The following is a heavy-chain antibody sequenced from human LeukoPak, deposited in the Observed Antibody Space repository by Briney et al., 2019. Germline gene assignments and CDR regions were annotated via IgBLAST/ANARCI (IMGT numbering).Heavy chain of an antibody. CDR1: GYTFTGYY. CDR2: INPNSGGT. CDR3: ARVVVMLRSNRDY. V-gene: IGHV1-2*06. Sequence: ASVKVSCKASGYTFTGYYMHWVRQAPGQGLEWMGRINPNSGGTNYAQKFQGRVTMTRDTSISTAYMELSRLRSDDTAVYYCARVVVMLRSNRDYWGQGTLVTVS. J-gene: IGHJ4*02. D-gene: IGHD2-21*01.